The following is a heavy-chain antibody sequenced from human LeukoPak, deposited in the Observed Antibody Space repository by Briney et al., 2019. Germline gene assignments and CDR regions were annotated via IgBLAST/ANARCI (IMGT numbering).Heavy chain of an antibody. CDR2: ISGSGSST. CDR3: AKAKGGSYFPLQ. J-gene: IGHJ4*02. Sequence: PGGSLRLSCAASGFSFRTYAMSWVRQAPGKGLEWVSTISGSGSSTYYADSVKGRFTISGDNSKNTLSLQMNSLRAEDTAVYYCAKAKGGSYFPLQWGQGTLVTVSS. CDR1: GFSFRTYA. D-gene: IGHD2-21*01. V-gene: IGHV3-23*01.